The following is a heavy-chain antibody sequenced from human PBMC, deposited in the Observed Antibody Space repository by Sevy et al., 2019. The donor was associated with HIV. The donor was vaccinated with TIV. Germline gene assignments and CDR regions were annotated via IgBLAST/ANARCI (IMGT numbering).Heavy chain of an antibody. Sequence: GGSLRLSCAASGFTFSIYAMSWVCQAPGKGLEWVSGLSGSGGSTYYADSVKGRFTISRDNSKNTLYLQMNSLRAEDTAVYYCAKDQGDYVWGTFRDYWGQGTLVTVSS. CDR3: AKDQGDYVWGTFRDY. D-gene: IGHD3-16*02. V-gene: IGHV3-23*01. CDR2: LSGSGGST. J-gene: IGHJ4*02. CDR1: GFTFSIYA.